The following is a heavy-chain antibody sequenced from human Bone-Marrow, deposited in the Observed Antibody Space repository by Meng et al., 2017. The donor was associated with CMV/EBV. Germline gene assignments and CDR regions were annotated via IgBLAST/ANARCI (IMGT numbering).Heavy chain of an antibody. D-gene: IGHD3-3*01. CDR3: ARVVIISVNAFDI. CDR2: IYYSGST. V-gene: IGHV4-39*07. Sequence: SETLSLTCTVSGGSISSSSYYWGWIRQPPGKGLEWIGSIYYSGSTYYNPSLKSRVTISVDTSKNQFSLKLSSVTAADTAVYYCARVVIISVNAFDIWGQGKMVNVAS. CDR1: GGSISSSSYY. J-gene: IGHJ3*02.